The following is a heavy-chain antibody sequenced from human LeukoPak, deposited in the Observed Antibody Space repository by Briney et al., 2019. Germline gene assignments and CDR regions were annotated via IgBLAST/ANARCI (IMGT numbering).Heavy chain of an antibody. CDR3: ARGPLYDILTGHHPNYFDY. CDR2: IYYSGST. V-gene: IGHV4-59*08. D-gene: IGHD3-9*01. CDR1: GGSISSYY. Sequence: KPSETLSLTCTVSGGSISSYYWSWIRQPPGKGLEWIGNIYYSGSTNYNPSLKSRVTISLDTSKNLVSLRLTSVTAADTAVYYCARGPLYDILTGHHPNYFDYWGQGTLVTVSS. J-gene: IGHJ4*02.